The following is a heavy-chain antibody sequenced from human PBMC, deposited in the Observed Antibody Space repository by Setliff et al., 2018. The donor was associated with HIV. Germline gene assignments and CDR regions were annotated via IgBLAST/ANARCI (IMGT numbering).Heavy chain of an antibody. D-gene: IGHD5-12*01. Sequence: NPSETLSLTCSVSGGSITSGGHYWSWIRHLPGKGLEWTGYIHYTGSNFYNPSLTDRLTLSVDTSDNQFSLKLTSVTAADTAVYYCARGGNSRAAWFDSWGQGTLVTVSS. CDR1: GGSITSGGHY. CDR2: IHYTGSN. CDR3: ARGGNSRAAWFDS. V-gene: IGHV4-31*02. J-gene: IGHJ5*01.